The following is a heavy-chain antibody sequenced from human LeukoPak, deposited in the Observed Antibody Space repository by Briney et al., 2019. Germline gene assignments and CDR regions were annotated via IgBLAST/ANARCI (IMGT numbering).Heavy chain of an antibody. CDR2: IYYSGST. J-gene: IGHJ4*02. D-gene: IGHD6-13*01. CDR3: ASWEAAAGTFDY. Sequence: SETLSLTCTVSGGSISSYYWSWIRQPPGKGLEWIGYIYYSGSTNYNPSLKSRVTISVDTSKNQFSLKLSSVTAADTAVYYCASWEAAAGTFDYWGQGTLVTVSS. CDR1: GGSISSYY. V-gene: IGHV4-59*01.